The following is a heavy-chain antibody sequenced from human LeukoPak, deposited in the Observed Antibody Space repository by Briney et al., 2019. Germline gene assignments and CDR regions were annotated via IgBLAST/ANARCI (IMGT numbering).Heavy chain of an antibody. CDR3: ARELGGGETYYYDSSGYPEGAFDI. V-gene: IGHV3-21*01. D-gene: IGHD3-22*01. CDR2: ISSSSSYI. J-gene: IGHJ3*02. Sequence: GGSLSLSCAASGFTFSSYSMNWVRQAPGKGLEWVSSISSSSSYIYYADSVKGRFTISRDNAKNSLYLQMNSLRAEDTAVYYCARELGGGETYYYDSSGYPEGAFDIWGQGTMVTVSS. CDR1: GFTFSSYS.